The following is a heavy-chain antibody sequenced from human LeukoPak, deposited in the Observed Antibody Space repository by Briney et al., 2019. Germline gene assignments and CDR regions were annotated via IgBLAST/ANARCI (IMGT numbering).Heavy chain of an antibody. J-gene: IGHJ4*02. Sequence: PSETLSLTCSVSDDSITMYYWTWIRQPPGKGLEWIGEINHSGTINYNPSLKSRVTILVDTSKNQFSLNLSSVTAADTAVYYCARGVAGSSGLLYYFDYWGQGALVIVSS. CDR1: DDSITMYY. CDR2: INHSGTI. V-gene: IGHV4-34*01. CDR3: ARGVAGSSGLLYYFDY. D-gene: IGHD6-25*01.